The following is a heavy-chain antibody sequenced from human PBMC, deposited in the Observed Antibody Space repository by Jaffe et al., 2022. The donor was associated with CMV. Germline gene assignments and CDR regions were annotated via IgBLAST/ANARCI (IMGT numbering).Heavy chain of an antibody. J-gene: IGHJ3*02. Sequence: EVQLVQSGAEVKKPGESLRISCKGSGYSFTSYWISWVRQMPGKGLEWMGRIDPSDSYTNYSPSFQGHVTISADKSISTAYLQWSSLKASDTAMYYCALDNGYYDSSAAGAFDIWGQGTMVTVSS. D-gene: IGHD3-22*01. CDR1: GYSFTSYW. V-gene: IGHV5-10-1*03. CDR3: ALDNGYYDSSAAGAFDI. CDR2: IDPSDSYT.